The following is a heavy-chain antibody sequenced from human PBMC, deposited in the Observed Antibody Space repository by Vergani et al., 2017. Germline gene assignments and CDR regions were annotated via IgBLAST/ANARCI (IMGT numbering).Heavy chain of an antibody. Sequence: VQLVESGGGVVQPGGSLRLSCAASGFTFSSYGMHWVRQAPGKGLEWVAFIRYDGSNKYYADSVKGRFTISRDNSKNTLYLQMNSLRAEDTAVYYCAKAYCSSTSCYSRGPLDYWGQGTQVTVSS. CDR1: GFTFSSYG. V-gene: IGHV3-30*02. CDR2: IRYDGSNK. CDR3: AKAYCSSTSCYSRGPLDY. D-gene: IGHD2-2*01. J-gene: IGHJ4*02.